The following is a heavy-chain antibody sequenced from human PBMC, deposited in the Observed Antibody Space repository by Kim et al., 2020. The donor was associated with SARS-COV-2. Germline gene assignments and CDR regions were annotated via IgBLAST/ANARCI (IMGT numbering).Heavy chain of an antibody. J-gene: IGHJ4*02. D-gene: IGHD3-22*01. CDR1: GFTFSSYA. Sequence: GGSLRLSCAASGFTFSSYAMSWVRQAPGKGLEWVSAISGSGGSTYYADSVKGRFTISRDNSKNTLYLQMNSLRAEDTAVYYCAKASTSYDSSGPLRYWGQGTLVTVSS. V-gene: IGHV3-23*01. CDR2: ISGSGGST. CDR3: AKASTSYDSSGPLRY.